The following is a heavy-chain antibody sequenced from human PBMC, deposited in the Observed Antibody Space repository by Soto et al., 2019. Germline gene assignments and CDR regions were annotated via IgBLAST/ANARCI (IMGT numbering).Heavy chain of an antibody. J-gene: IGHJ4*02. V-gene: IGHV1-8*01. D-gene: IGHD3-3*01. CDR3: ARVGFCYGDFMYYDFWSGYCADY. CDR1: GYTFTSYD. Sequence: ASVKVSCKASGYTFTSYDINWVRQATGQGLEWMGWMNPNSGNTGYAQKFQGRVTMTRNTSISTAYMELSSLRSEDTAVYYCARVGFCYGDFMYYDFWSGYCADYWGQGTLVTVSS. CDR2: MNPNSGNT.